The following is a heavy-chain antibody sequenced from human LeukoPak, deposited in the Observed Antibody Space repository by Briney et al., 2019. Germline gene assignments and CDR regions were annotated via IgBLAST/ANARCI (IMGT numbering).Heavy chain of an antibody. Sequence: SETLSLTCSVSGGSISGYHWSWIRQPPGKGLEWLGYIYYSGSSNYNPSLKSRVTMSADTSKNQFSLKLSSVTAADTAVYYCARVPRSYYYYYYMDVWGKGTTVTVSS. V-gene: IGHV4-59*01. J-gene: IGHJ6*03. CDR3: ARVPRSYYYYYYMDV. CDR2: IYYSGSS. CDR1: GGSISGYH.